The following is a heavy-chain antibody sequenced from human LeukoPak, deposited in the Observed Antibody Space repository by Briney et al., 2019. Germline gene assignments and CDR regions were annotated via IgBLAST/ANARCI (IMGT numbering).Heavy chain of an antibody. CDR3: TITSYSYVGY. CDR1: GGTFSSYA. V-gene: IGHV1-69*13. CDR2: IIPIFGTA. J-gene: IGHJ4*02. D-gene: IGHD5-18*01. Sequence: GASVKVSCKASGGTFSSYAISWVRQAPGQGLEWMGGIIPIFGTANYAQKFQGRVTITADESTSTAYMELSSLRSEDTAVYYCTITSYSYVGYWGQGTLVTVSS.